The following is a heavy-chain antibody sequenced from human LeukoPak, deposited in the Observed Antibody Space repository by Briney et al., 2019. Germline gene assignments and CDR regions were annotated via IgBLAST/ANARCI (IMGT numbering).Heavy chain of an antibody. Sequence: ASVKVSCKASAYTFTSYAKHWVRQAPGQRLEWVGWINAGNGNTKYSQKFQGRVTITRDTSASTAYMELSSLRSEDTAVYYCAREGSGVLRYFDWLRRVDQRYYYYYGMDVWGKGTTVTVSS. CDR2: INAGNGNT. V-gene: IGHV1-3*01. J-gene: IGHJ6*04. CDR3: AREGSGVLRYFDWLRRVDQRYYYYYGMDV. D-gene: IGHD3-9*01. CDR1: AYTFTSYA.